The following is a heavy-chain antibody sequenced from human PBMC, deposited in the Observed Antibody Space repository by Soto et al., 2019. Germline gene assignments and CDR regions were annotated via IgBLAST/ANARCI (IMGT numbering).Heavy chain of an antibody. J-gene: IGHJ6*02. D-gene: IGHD4-17*01. CDR1: GGPFSSYA. Sequence: ASVKVSCKSSGGPFSSYAISWVRQAPGQGLEWMGGIIPIFGTANYAQKFQGRVTITADESTSTAYMEVSSLRSEDTAVYYCARANGDYVGYHYYGMDVWGQGTTVTVSS. V-gene: IGHV1-69*13. CDR2: IIPIFGTA. CDR3: ARANGDYVGYHYYGMDV.